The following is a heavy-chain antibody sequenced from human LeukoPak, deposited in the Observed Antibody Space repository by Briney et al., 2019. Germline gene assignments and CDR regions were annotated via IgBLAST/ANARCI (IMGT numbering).Heavy chain of an antibody. CDR2: ISCDGSNK. J-gene: IGHJ4*02. V-gene: IGHV3-30*18. D-gene: IGHD6-6*01. CDR1: GFTFSSYG. CDR3: AKEGSSGAFDY. Sequence: GGSLRLSCAASGFTFSSYGMHWVRQAPGKGLEWVAVISCDGSNKYYADSVKGRFTISRDNSKNTLYPQMNSLRAEDTAVYYCAKEGSSGAFDYWGQGTLVIASS.